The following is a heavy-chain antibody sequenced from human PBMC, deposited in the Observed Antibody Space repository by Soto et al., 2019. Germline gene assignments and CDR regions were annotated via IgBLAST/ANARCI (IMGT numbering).Heavy chain of an antibody. CDR1: GFTFSSYA. D-gene: IGHD3-22*01. V-gene: IGHV3-30-3*01. Sequence: PGGSLRLSCAASGFTFSSYAMHWVRQAPGKGLEWVAVISYDGSNKYYADSVKGRFTISRDNSKNTLYLQMNSLGAEDTAVYYCARFDSSVYGMDVWGQGTTVTVSS. J-gene: IGHJ6*02. CDR3: ARFDSSVYGMDV. CDR2: ISYDGSNK.